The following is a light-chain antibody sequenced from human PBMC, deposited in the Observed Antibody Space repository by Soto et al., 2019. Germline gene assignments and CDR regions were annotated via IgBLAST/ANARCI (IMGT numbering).Light chain of an antibody. CDR1: QTIFSN. CDR2: GAF. Sequence: EIVMTQSPGTLSVSPGDRATLSCRASQTIFSNLAWYQQKPGQAPRLLIYGAFTWGIGIPGRFSGSGSGTEFTLTISSLESEDFAVYSCQQYYDSPWPFGQGTKLEFQ. J-gene: IGKJ1*01. CDR3: QQYYDSPWP. V-gene: IGKV3-15*01.